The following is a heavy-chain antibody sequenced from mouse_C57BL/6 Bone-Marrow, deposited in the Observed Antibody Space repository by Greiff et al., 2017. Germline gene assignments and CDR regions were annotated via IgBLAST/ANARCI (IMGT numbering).Heavy chain of an antibody. CDR1: GYAFTNYL. D-gene: IGHD3-1*01. CDR3: ARHLFGDFDY. CDR2: INPGSGGT. J-gene: IGHJ2*01. Sequence: QVQLKESGAELVRPGTSVKVSCKASGYAFTNYLIEWVKQRPGQGLEWIGVINPGSGGTNYNEKFKGKATLTADISSSTAYMQLSSLTSEDSAVYFCARHLFGDFDYWGQGTTLTVSS. V-gene: IGHV1-54*01.